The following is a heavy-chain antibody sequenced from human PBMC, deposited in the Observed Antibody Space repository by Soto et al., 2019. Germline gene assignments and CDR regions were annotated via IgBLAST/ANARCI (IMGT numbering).Heavy chain of an antibody. CDR1: GFSFNEAW. CDR3: TTGSVEGI. V-gene: IGHV3-15*07. D-gene: IGHD2-15*01. CDR2: IKTSAGGGVT. Sequence: EVQLVESAGGLVKPGGSLRLSCVASGFSFNEAWMNWVRQAPGEGLVWVGRIKTSAGGGVTDYAAPVQGRFTISRDDSKNALYLHMNSLRTEDTAIYYCTTGSVEGIWGQGTTVTVSS. J-gene: IGHJ6*02.